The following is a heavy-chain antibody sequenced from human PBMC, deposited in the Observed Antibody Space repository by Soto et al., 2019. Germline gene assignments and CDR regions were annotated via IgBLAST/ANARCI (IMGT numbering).Heavy chain of an antibody. CDR3: ARTGTVTTDYGMDV. J-gene: IGHJ6*02. CDR1: GFTFSSYA. V-gene: IGHV3-30-3*01. Sequence: SLRLSCAASGFTFSSYAMHWVRQAPGKGLEWVAVISYDGSNKYYADSVKGRFTISRDNSKNTLYLQMNSLRAEDTAVYYCARTGTVTTDYGMDVWXQGTTVTVSS. D-gene: IGHD4-17*01. CDR2: ISYDGSNK.